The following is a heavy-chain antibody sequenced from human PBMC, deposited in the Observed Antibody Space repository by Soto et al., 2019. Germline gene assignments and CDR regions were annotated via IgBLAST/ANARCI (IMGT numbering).Heavy chain of an antibody. D-gene: IGHD6-13*01. V-gene: IGHV1-2*02. CDR3: AREQQLARKPGDENWFDP. CDR1: GYTFTSYY. CDR2: IKPNSGCT. Sequence: QVQLVQSGAEVKKPGASVKVSCKASGYTFTSYYMPWVRQAPGQALEWMGWIKPNSGCTNYAQKLQGRVTMTRDTSISTANMELSRLRSDDTDVYYCAREQQLARKPGDENWFDPWGQGTLVTVSS. J-gene: IGHJ5*02.